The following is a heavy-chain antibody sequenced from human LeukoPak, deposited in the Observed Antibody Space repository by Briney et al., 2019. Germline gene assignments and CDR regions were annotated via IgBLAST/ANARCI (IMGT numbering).Heavy chain of an antibody. CDR2: IYHSGST. CDR3: ARRGPRFRGVAFRDAFDI. Sequence: SETLSLTCAVSGGSISSSNWWSWVRQPPGKGLEWIGEIYHSGSTNYNPSLKSRVTISVDTSKNQFSLKLSSVAAADTAVYYCARRGPRFRGVAFRDAFDIWGQGTMVTVSS. CDR1: GGSISSSNW. J-gene: IGHJ3*02. V-gene: IGHV4-4*02. D-gene: IGHD3-10*01.